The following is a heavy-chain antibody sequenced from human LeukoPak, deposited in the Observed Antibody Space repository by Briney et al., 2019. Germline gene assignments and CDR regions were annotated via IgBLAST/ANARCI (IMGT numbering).Heavy chain of an antibody. D-gene: IGHD3-9*01. V-gene: IGHV4-4*07. CDR3: ARDTVRYDILTGYYNVMDY. CDR1: GGSISSYY. J-gene: IGHJ4*02. CDR2: IYTSGST. Sequence: SGTLSLTCTVSGGSISSYYWSWIRQPAGKGLEWIGRIYTSGSTNYNPSLKSRVTMSVDTSKNQFSLKLSSVTAADTAVCYCARDTVRYDILTGYYNVMDYWGQGTLVTVSS.